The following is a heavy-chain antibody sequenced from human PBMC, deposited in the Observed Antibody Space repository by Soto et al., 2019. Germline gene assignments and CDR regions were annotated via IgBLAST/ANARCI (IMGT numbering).Heavy chain of an antibody. D-gene: IGHD2-21*02. J-gene: IGHJ4*02. CDR3: ARECGGDCYRYFDY. Sequence: ASVKVSCKASGYTFTGYYMHWVRQAPGQGLEWMGWINPNSGGTNYAQKLQGRVTMTTDTSTSTAYMELRSLRSDDTAVYYCARECGGDCYRYFDYWGQGTLVTVSS. CDR2: INPNSGGT. V-gene: IGHV1-2*02. CDR1: GYTFTGYY.